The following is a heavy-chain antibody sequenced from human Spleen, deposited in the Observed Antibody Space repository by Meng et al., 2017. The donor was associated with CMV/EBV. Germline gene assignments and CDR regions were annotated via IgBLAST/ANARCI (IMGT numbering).Heavy chain of an antibody. J-gene: IGHJ4*02. V-gene: IGHV4-4*02. D-gene: IGHD3-10*01. CDR2: IYHSGST. Sequence: ISSSNWRSWVRQPPGKGLEWIGEIYHSGSTNYNPSLKSRVTISVDKSKNQFSLKLSSVTAADTAVYYCARDSMRVAYGSGSYYYFDYWGQGTLVTVSS. CDR3: ARDSMRVAYGSGSYYYFDY. CDR1: ISSSNW.